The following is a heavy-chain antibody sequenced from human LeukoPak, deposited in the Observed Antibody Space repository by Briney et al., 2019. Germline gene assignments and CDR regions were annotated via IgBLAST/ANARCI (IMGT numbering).Heavy chain of an antibody. Sequence: PGGPLRLSCAASGFTFSSYGMHWVRQAPGKGLEWVAFIRYDGSNKYYADSVKGRFTISRDNSKNTLYLQMNSLRAEDTAVYYCAKVVDLETTVDYWGQGTLVTVSS. CDR2: IRYDGSNK. J-gene: IGHJ4*02. V-gene: IGHV3-30*02. D-gene: IGHD5-12*01. CDR3: AKVVDLETTVDY. CDR1: GFTFSSYG.